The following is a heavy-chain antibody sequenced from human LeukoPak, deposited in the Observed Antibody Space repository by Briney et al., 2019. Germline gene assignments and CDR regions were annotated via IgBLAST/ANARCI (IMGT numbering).Heavy chain of an antibody. J-gene: IGHJ5*02. CDR1: GGSFSGYY. CDR3: ARARRFRYCSGGSCLNWFDP. Sequence: SETLSLTCAVYGGSFSGYYWSWIRQPPGKGLEWIGEINHGGSTNYNPSLKSRVTISVDASKNQFSLKLSSVTAADTAVYYCARARRFRYCSGGSCLNWFDPWGQGTLVTVSS. D-gene: IGHD2-15*01. V-gene: IGHV4-34*01. CDR2: INHGGST.